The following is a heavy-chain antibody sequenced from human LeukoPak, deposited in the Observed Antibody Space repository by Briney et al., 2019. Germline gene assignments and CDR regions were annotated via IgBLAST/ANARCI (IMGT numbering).Heavy chain of an antibody. D-gene: IGHD3-22*01. Sequence: PGGSLRLSCAASGFTFSDYYMSWIRQAPGKGLEWVSYISSSSSYTNYADSVKGRFTISRDNAKNSLYLQMNSLRAEDTAVYYCARGGLYYYDSSGYPPFDHWGQGTLVTVSS. CDR1: GFTFSDYY. CDR2: ISSSSSYT. J-gene: IGHJ4*02. CDR3: ARGGLYYYDSSGYPPFDH. V-gene: IGHV3-11*05.